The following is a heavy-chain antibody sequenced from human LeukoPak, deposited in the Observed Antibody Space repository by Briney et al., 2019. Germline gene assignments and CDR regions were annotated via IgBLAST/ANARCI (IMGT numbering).Heavy chain of an antibody. Sequence: SETLSLTCTASGGSISSYYWSWIRQPAGKGLEWIGRTYTSGSTNYNPSLKSRVTMSVDTSKNQFSLKLSSVTAADTAVYYCARDLLAIAVAGSGFDYWGQGTLVTVSS. J-gene: IGHJ4*02. CDR2: TYTSGST. V-gene: IGHV4-4*07. CDR3: ARDLLAIAVAGSGFDY. D-gene: IGHD6-13*01. CDR1: GGSISSYY.